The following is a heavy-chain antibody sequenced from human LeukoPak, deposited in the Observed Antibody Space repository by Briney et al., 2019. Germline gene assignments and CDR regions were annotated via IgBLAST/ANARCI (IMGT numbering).Heavy chain of an antibody. Sequence: GGSLRLSCAASGFTFSTYAINWVRQAPGKGLEWVASINSAGTSKKYADSLKGRFTISRDNAKNSLFLQLSSLRDEDTDVYYCARGRNAGGPYYSDYWGQGTLVTVSS. CDR3: ARGRNAGGPYYSDY. J-gene: IGHJ4*02. D-gene: IGHD4-23*01. CDR2: INSAGTSK. V-gene: IGHV3-21*01. CDR1: GFTFSTYA.